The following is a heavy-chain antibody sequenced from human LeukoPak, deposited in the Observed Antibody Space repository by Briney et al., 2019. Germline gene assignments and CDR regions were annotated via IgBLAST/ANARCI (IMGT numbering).Heavy chain of an antibody. CDR2: IYTSGST. CDR1: GGSISSYY. D-gene: IGHD2/OR15-2a*01. J-gene: IGHJ5*02. CDR3: ARRTPASFGNIWFDP. Sequence: SETLSLTCTVSGGSISSYYWSWIRQPAGKGLEWIGRIYTSGSTNYNPSLKSRVTISVDTSKNQFSLKLSSVTAADTAVYYCARRTPASFGNIWFDPWGQGTLVTVSS. V-gene: IGHV4-4*07.